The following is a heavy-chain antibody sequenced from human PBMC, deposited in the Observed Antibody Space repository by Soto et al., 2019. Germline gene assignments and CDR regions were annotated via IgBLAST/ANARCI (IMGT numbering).Heavy chain of an antibody. CDR3: ARHEPYYDSSGYSEFDY. CDR2: IYYSGST. CDR1: GGSISSYY. Sequence: PSETLSLTCTVSGGSISSYYWSWIRQPPGKGLEWIGYIYYSGSTNYNPSLKSRVTISVDTSKNQFSLKLSSVTAADTAVYYCARHEPYYDSSGYSEFDYWGQGTLVTVSS. J-gene: IGHJ4*02. D-gene: IGHD3-22*01. V-gene: IGHV4-59*08.